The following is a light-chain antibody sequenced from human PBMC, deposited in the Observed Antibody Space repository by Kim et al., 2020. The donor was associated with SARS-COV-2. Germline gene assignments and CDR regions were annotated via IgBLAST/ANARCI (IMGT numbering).Light chain of an antibody. V-gene: IGLV1-47*01. CDR1: STNTVSNY. CDR2: RNN. Sequence: RIAILCSAGSTNTVSNYASWYKPPPGTAPHTLIDRNNQRPSGVPDRLSGSTSGASASLAISGLRSEDEADYYCAAWDDSLSGREVFGGGTQLTVL. CDR3: AAWDDSLSGREV. J-gene: IGLJ2*01.